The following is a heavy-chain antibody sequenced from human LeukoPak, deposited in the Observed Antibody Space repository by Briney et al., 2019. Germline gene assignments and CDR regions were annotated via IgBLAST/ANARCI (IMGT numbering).Heavy chain of an antibody. Sequence: SETLSLTCSVSGYSISNGYYWGWIRQPPGKGLEWIGSIYQSGSTFYNPSLKSRVTLSVDTSENQFSLKLSSVTAADTAVHYCARLAWGRLDYWGQGILVTVSS. J-gene: IGHJ4*02. CDR2: IYQSGST. V-gene: IGHV4-38-2*02. D-gene: IGHD7-27*01. CDR1: GYSISNGYY. CDR3: ARLAWGRLDY.